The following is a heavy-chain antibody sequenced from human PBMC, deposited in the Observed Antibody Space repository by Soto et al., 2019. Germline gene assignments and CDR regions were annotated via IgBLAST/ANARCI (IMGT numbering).Heavy chain of an antibody. CDR1: GFTFGDYA. CDR3: TRDAGYSSGWYGLYYYYGMDV. CDR2: IRSKAYGETT. J-gene: IGHJ6*02. D-gene: IGHD6-19*01. Sequence: GGSLRLSCTASGFTFGDYAMSWFRQAPGKGLEWVGFIRSKAYGETTEYAASVKGRFTISRDDSKSIAYLQMNSLKTEDTAVYYCTRDAGYSSGWYGLYYYYGMDVWGQGTTVTVSS. V-gene: IGHV3-49*03.